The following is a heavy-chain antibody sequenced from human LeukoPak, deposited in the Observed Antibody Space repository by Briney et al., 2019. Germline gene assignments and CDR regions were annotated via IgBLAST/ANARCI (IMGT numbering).Heavy chain of an antibody. CDR1: GFSLSTYA. Sequence: GGSLRLSCAASGFSLSTYAMSWVRQAQGKGLEWVSTISGIGGSTYYADSVKGRFTISRDNSKNTAYLQLNSLRADDTAVYYCGKYRDDYDIIGYRAWGQGTLVTVSS. CDR3: GKYRDDYDIIGYRA. CDR2: ISGIGGST. V-gene: IGHV3-23*01. J-gene: IGHJ5*02. D-gene: IGHD3-22*01.